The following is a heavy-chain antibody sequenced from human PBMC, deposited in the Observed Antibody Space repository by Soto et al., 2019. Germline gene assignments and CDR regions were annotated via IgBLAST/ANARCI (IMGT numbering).Heavy chain of an antibody. CDR3: ARTVEYDAIPYYYADF. D-gene: IGHD2-21*01. CDR2: ISGYNGNT. V-gene: IGHV1-18*01. Sequence: ASVTLSWEASCYTFKTYAITWVRQAPGQGLEWMGWISGYNGNTNYPQTLEGRGTMTTDTSTSTAYLELRSLRSDDTAVNYCARTVEYDAIPYYYADFWGQGTLVTVSS. CDR1: CYTFKTYA. J-gene: IGHJ4*01.